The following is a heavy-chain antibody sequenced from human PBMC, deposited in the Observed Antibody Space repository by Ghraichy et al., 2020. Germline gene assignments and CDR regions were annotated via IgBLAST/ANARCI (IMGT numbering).Heavy chain of an antibody. V-gene: IGHV3-48*03. CDR2: ISSGGSSI. D-gene: IGHD6-13*01. CDR1: GFTFNTYQ. Sequence: GESLNISCAASGFTFNTYQMNWVRQAPGKGLEWVSYISSGGSSIYYADSVEGRFTISRDNAKNSLYLQMNSLRAEDTAVYYCARKSPIAAAVYGMDVWGQGTTVTVSS. J-gene: IGHJ6*02. CDR3: ARKSPIAAAVYGMDV.